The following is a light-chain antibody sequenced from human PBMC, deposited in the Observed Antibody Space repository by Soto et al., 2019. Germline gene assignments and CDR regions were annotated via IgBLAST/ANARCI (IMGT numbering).Light chain of an antibody. V-gene: IGKV1-27*01. Sequence: DIQMTQSPSSLSASVGDRVTITCRASQGISNYLAWYQQIPGKDPKLLISAAFTLQSGVPSRFSGSGSGTYFTLTISGLQAEDVANYSCQKYTIVPTFGGATKVEIK. CDR3: QKYTIVPT. CDR2: AAF. CDR1: QGISNY. J-gene: IGKJ4*01.